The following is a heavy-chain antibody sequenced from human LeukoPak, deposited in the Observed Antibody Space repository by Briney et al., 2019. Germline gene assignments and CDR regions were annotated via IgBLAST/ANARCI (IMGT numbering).Heavy chain of an antibody. CDR1: GYTFTFYY. CDR3: ATGLGVLDPEANS. CDR2: IFPNNGNT. J-gene: IGHJ4*02. V-gene: IGHV1-2*02. Sequence: ASVKVSCKASGYTFTFYYIHWVRQAPGQGLEWMGWIFPNNGNTKYAQKFQGRFTMTRDTPISTAYMELTRLRSDDTAVYYCATGLGVLDPEANSWGQGTLVTVSS. D-gene: IGHD3/OR15-3a*01.